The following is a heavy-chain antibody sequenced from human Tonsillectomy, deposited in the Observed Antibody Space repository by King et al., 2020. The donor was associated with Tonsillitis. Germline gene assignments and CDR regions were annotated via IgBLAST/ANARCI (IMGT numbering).Heavy chain of an antibody. D-gene: IGHD2-21*02. Sequence: VQLVESGGGVVQPGRSLRLSCAASGFTFSSYGMHWVRQAPGKGLEWVAVISYDGSNKYYADSVKGRFTISRDNSKNTLYLQMNSLRAEDTALYYCAKEWHIVVVTARPPFDYWGQGTLVTVSS. CDR3: AKEWHIVVVTARPPFDY. V-gene: IGHV3-30*18. CDR1: GFTFSSYG. CDR2: ISYDGSNK. J-gene: IGHJ4*02.